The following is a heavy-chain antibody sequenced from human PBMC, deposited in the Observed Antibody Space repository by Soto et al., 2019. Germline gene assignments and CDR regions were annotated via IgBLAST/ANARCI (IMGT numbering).Heavy chain of an antibody. CDR1: GFTFSSYS. V-gene: IGHV3-48*01. Sequence: GGSLRLSCAASGFTFSSYSINWVRQAPGKGLEWVSYISSSSSTIYYADSVKGRFTISRDNAKNSLYLQMNSLRAEDTAVYYCARDAENIVVVPAAMPDYYYYYYMDVWGKGTTVTVSS. CDR3: ARDAENIVVVPAAMPDYYYYYYMDV. J-gene: IGHJ6*03. D-gene: IGHD2-2*01. CDR2: ISSSSSTI.